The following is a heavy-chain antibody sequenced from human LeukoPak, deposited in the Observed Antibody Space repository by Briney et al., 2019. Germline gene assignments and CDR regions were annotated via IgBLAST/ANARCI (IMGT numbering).Heavy chain of an antibody. D-gene: IGHD2-2*01. Sequence: SSVKVSCKASVYTFTRYAMHWVRQAPGQRLEWMGWINAGNGNTKYSPNFQDRVTITRDTSASTAYMELSSLRSEDTAVYYCAKDEYQLLYYFDYWGQGTLVTVSS. CDR2: INAGNGNT. CDR1: VYTFTRYA. J-gene: IGHJ4*02. CDR3: AKDEYQLLYYFDY. V-gene: IGHV1-3*01.